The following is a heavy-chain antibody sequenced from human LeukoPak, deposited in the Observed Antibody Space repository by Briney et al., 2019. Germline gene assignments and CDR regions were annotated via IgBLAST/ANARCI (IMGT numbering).Heavy chain of an antibody. CDR2: IYYRGST. D-gene: IGHD3-22*01. Sequence: ESSETLSLTCTVSGGSISSSYWSSIRQPPVKGLEWIAYIYYRGSTNYNPFLKSRVTISVDPSKNQFSLKLSSVTAADTAVYYCARDLVTYYYDSSPPGGLNYYYYGMDVWGQGTTVTVSS. V-gene: IGHV4-59*01. CDR3: ARDLVTYYYDSSPPGGLNYYYYGMDV. J-gene: IGHJ6*02. CDR1: GGSISSSY.